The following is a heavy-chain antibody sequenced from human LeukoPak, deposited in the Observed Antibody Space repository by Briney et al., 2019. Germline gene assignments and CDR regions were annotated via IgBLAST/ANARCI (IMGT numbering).Heavy chain of an antibody. V-gene: IGHV3-48*03. J-gene: IGHJ4*02. D-gene: IGHD3-22*01. CDR2: ISSSGSTI. CDR1: GFTFSSYE. CDR3: ARCSPGDSSNFYAVLQY. Sequence: GGSLRLSCAASGFTFSSYEMNWVRQAPGKGLEWVSYISSSGSTIYYADSVKGRFTISRDNAKNSLYLQMNSLRAEDTAVYYCARCSPGDSSNFYAVLQYWSQGTQVTVST.